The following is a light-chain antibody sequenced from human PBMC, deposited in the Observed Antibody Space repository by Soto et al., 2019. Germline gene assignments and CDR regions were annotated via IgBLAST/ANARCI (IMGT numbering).Light chain of an antibody. J-gene: IGKJ4*01. Sequence: DLQMTQSPSSLSASVGDRVTITCQASQDINNYLIWYQQKPGKAPKLLIYDTSNLETGVLSRFSGSGSGTDFTFTISSLQPEDIATYYCQQYESLPPTFGGGTKVEIK. V-gene: IGKV1-33*01. CDR1: QDINNY. CDR2: DTS. CDR3: QQYESLPPT.